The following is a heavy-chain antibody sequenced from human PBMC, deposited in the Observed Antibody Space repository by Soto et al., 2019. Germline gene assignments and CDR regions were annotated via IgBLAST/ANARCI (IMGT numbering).Heavy chain of an antibody. Sequence: GGSLRLSCAASGFTFSIYGMHWVRQAPGKGLEWVAVISYDGSNIYYSDSVKDRFTISRDNSKNTLYLQMTGLRGDDTAVYYCAQKLPGGVAESIDYWGQGTLVTVSS. CDR3: AQKLPGGVAESIDY. D-gene: IGHD3-10*01. V-gene: IGHV3-30*18. CDR2: ISYDGSNI. J-gene: IGHJ4*02. CDR1: GFTFSIYG.